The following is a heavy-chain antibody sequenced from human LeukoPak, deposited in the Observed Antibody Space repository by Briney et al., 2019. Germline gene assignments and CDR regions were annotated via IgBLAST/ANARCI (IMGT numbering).Heavy chain of an antibody. V-gene: IGHV4-34*01. CDR3: ALNMVRGVIWYYFDY. D-gene: IGHD3-10*01. CDR2: INHSGST. J-gene: IGHJ4*02. CDR1: GGSFSGYY. Sequence: SETLSLTCAVYGGSFSGYYWSWIRQPPGKGLEWIGEINHSGSTNYNPSLKSRVTISVDPSKNQFSLKLSSVTAADTAVYYCALNMVRGVIWYYFDYWGQGTLVTVSS.